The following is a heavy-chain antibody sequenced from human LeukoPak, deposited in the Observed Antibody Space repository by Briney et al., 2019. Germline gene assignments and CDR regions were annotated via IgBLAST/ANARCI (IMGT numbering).Heavy chain of an antibody. J-gene: IGHJ4*02. V-gene: IGHV3-74*01. CDR3: VRSFDY. Sequence: GGSLRLSCAASGFTFSVYWMHWVRQAPGKGLVWVSRISSDGSTIHADSVKGRFTISRDNAKNTLYLQMNSLRAEDMGIYYCVRSFDYWGQGTLVTVSS. CDR2: ISSDGST. CDR1: GFTFSVYW.